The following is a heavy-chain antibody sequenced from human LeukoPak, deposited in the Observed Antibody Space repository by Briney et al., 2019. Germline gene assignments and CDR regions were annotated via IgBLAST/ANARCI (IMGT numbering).Heavy chain of an antibody. D-gene: IGHD3-22*01. CDR2: FDPEDGET. CDR3: ATTYLGYYYDSSGYYGY. V-gene: IGHV1-24*01. J-gene: IGHJ4*02. CDR1: GYTLTELS. Sequence: ASVKVSCKVSGYTLTELSMHWVRQAPGKGLEWMGGFDPEDGETIYAQKFQGRVTMTEDTSTDTAYMELSSLRSEDTAVYYCATTYLGYYYDSSGYYGYWGQGTLVTVSS.